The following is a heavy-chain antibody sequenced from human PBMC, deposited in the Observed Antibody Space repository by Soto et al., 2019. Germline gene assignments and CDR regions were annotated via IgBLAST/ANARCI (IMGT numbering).Heavy chain of an antibody. CDR1: GFTLSNSC. D-gene: IGHD1-1*01. Sequence: EVQLVESGGGLVKPGGSLRLSCAASGFTLSNSCMNWVRQAPGKGLEWIGRIKSKVDGGTVEFAAPVKVTFTISRDDSKNTLYLQMNSLKVEDTAVYFCTRDLALTHNNYYCAIDVWGRGTTVTVSS. V-gene: IGHV3-15*01. J-gene: IGHJ6*02. CDR3: TRDLALTHNNYYCAIDV. CDR2: IKSKVDGGTV.